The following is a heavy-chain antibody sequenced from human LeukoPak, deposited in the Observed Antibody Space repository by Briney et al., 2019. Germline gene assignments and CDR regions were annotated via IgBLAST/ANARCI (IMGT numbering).Heavy chain of an antibody. D-gene: IGHD3-22*01. CDR1: GGSISSGSYY. Sequence: SETLSLTCTVSGGSISSGSYYWRWIRQPAGKGLEWIGRIYTSGSTNYNPSLKSRVTISVDTSKNQFSLKLSSVTAADTAVYYCARGGYDSSGYYYLDYWGQGTLVTVSS. CDR2: IYTSGST. V-gene: IGHV4-61*02. CDR3: ARGGYDSSGYYYLDY. J-gene: IGHJ4*02.